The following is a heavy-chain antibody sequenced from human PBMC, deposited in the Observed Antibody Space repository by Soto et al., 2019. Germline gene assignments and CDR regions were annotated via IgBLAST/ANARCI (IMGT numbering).Heavy chain of an antibody. CDR3: PHSITLTVVGNIWFDR. CDR2: IYWDDDK. V-gene: IGHV2-5*02. D-gene: IGHD3-22*01. Sequence: QITLKESGPTLVKPTQTLTLTCTFSGFSLSTSGVGVGWIRQPPGKALEWLALIYWDDDKRYSPSLKSRLTITKDDTKTQVHITMTNMDPVDTATSYCPHSITLTVVGNIWFDRWGQGTLLTVSS. J-gene: IGHJ5*02. CDR1: GFSLSTSGVG.